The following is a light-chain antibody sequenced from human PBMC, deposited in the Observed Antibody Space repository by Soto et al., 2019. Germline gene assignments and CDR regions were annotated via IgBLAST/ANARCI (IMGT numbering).Light chain of an antibody. CDR1: SSNLGSNT. Sequence: QSVLTQPTSASGTPGQRVTISCSGSSSNLGSNTVNWYQQLPGTAPKLLIYSNNQRPSGVPARLSGSKSGTSASLAISGLQSEDEADYYCAAWDDSLNGPVFGGGTKVTVL. CDR2: SNN. V-gene: IGLV1-44*01. CDR3: AAWDDSLNGPV. J-gene: IGLJ2*01.